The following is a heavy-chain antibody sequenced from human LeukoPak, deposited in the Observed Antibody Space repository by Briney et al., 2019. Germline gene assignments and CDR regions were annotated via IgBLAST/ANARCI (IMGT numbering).Heavy chain of an antibody. J-gene: IGHJ4*02. CDR2: ISGSGGRT. CDR3: SNWVEGARPSLDY. V-gene: IGHV3-23*01. CDR1: GFTFSSYA. Sequence: GGSLRLSCAASGFTFSSYAMSWVRQAPGKGLEWVSSISGSGGRTDYADSVKGRFTISRDNSKNTLYLEMNSLRAEDTAVYYCSNWVEGARPSLDYWGQGALVTVSS. D-gene: IGHD6-6*01.